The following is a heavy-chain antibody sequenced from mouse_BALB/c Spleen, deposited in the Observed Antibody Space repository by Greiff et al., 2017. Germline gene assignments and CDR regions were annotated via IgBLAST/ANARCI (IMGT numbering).Heavy chain of an antibody. J-gene: IGHJ2*01. CDR1: GFTFSSYG. CDR2: ISSGGSYT. Sequence: DVMLVESGGDLVKPGGSLKLSCAASGFTFSSYGMSWVRQTPDKRLEWVATISSGGSYTYYPDSVKGRFTISRDNAKNTLYLQMSSLKSEDTARYYCARHGDLGLRLLDYWGQGTTLTVSS. V-gene: IGHV5-6*02. CDR3: ARHGDLGLRLLDY. D-gene: IGHD1-2*01.